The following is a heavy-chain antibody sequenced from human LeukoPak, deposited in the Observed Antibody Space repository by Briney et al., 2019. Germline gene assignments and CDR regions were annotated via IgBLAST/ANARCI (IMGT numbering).Heavy chain of an antibody. CDR3: ARLWGYNQIDY. Sequence: PSETLSLTCTVSGGSISSHYWSWIRQPPGKGLEWIGYIYYSGSTNYNPSLKSRVTISVDTSKNQFSLKLSSVTAADTAVYYCARLWGYNQIDYWGQGTLVTVP. CDR2: IYYSGST. V-gene: IGHV4-59*08. CDR1: GGSISSHY. D-gene: IGHD1-14*01. J-gene: IGHJ4*02.